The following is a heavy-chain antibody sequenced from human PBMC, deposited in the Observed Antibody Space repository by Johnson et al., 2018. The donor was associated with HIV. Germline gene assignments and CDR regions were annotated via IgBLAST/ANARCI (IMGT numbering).Heavy chain of an antibody. J-gene: IGHJ3*02. Sequence: QMMLVESGGGVVQPGRSLRLSCAASRFTFSSFAMHWVRQTPGKGLEWVALLPHDGTNAVYADSVKGRFIISRDNSKNTLDLQMNSLRSEDTAVYYCARVGPRSKGGPVDAFDIWGQGTMVTVSS. V-gene: IGHV3-30-3*01. D-gene: IGHD3-16*01. CDR3: ARVGPRSKGGPVDAFDI. CDR1: RFTFSSFA. CDR2: LPHDGTNA.